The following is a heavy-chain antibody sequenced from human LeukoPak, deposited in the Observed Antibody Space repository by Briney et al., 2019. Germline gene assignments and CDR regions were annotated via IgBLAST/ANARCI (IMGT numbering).Heavy chain of an antibody. J-gene: IGHJ4*02. CDR1: GYTFTSYD. V-gene: IGHV1-8*01. CDR3: ARGIRGRRTFDY. CDR2: MNPNSGNT. D-gene: IGHD3-16*01. Sequence: GALVKVSCKASGYTFTSYDINWVRQATGQGLEWMGWMNPNSGNTGYAQKFQGRVTMTRNTSISTAYMELSSLRSEDTAVYYCARGIRGRRTFDYWGQGTLVTVSS.